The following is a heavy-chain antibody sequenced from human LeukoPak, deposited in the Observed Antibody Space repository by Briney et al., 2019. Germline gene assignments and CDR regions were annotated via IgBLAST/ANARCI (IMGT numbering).Heavy chain of an antibody. CDR2: ISSSSSYI. D-gene: IGHD5-24*01. CDR3: AREPPYNSDAFDI. V-gene: IGHV3-21*01. Sequence: PGGSLRLSCAASGFAFSSYGMHWVRQAPGKGLEWVSSISSSSSYIYYADSVMGRFTISRDNAKYSLYLQMNSLRAEDTAVYYCAREPPYNSDAFDIWGQGTMVTVSS. CDR1: GFAFSSYG. J-gene: IGHJ3*02.